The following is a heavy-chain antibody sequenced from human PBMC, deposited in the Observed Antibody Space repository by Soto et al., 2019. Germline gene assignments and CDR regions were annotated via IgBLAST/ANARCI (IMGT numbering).Heavy chain of an antibody. J-gene: IGHJ4*02. CDR3: AKGVFDILTGYYYYFDY. V-gene: IGHV3-23*01. D-gene: IGHD3-9*01. Sequence: EVQLLESGGGLVQPGGSLRLSCAASGFTFSSSAMSWVRQAPGKGLEWVSTFIGSGGYTYYADSVKGRFTISRDNSKNTLYLQMNSLRAEDTAVYYCAKGVFDILTGYYYYFDYWGQGTLVTVSS. CDR1: GFTFSSSA. CDR2: FIGSGGYT.